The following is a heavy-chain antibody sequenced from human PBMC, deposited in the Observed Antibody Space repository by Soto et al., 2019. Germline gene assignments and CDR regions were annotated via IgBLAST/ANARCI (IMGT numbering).Heavy chain of an antibody. CDR1: GFTVSDNY. CDR3: WRSDGDYAYALNV. Sequence: GGSLRPSCAASGFTVSDNYITWVRPPPGKGLEWVSLLHSGGRIYYADSVKGRFTISRDTSKATLYLQMDGLRTENTAVYYGWRSDGDYAYALNVRGQGTTVTVSS. CDR2: LHSGGRI. V-gene: IGHV3-53*01. D-gene: IGHD3-16*01. J-gene: IGHJ6*02.